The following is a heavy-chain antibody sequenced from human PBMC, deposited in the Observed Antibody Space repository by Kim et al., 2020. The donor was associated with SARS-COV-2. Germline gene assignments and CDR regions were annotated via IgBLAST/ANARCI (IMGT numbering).Heavy chain of an antibody. J-gene: IGHJ5*01. V-gene: IGHV3-9*01. Sequence: YADSVKGRFTISRDNAKNSLYLQMNSLRAEDTALYYCAKRYYDSSGYYDSWGQGTLVTVSS. D-gene: IGHD3-22*01. CDR3: AKRYYDSSGYYDS.